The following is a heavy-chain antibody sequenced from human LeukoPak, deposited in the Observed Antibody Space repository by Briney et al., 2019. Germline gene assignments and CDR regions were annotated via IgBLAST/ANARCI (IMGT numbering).Heavy chain of an antibody. J-gene: IGHJ4*02. V-gene: IGHV3-23*01. D-gene: IGHD3-10*01. CDR1: GFTFSSYA. CDR3: AKGPFYGSGSPPNTPGDY. Sequence: GGSLRLSCAASGFTFSSYAMSWVRQAPGKGLEWVSAISGSGGSTYYADSVKGRFTISRDNSKNTLYLQMNSLRAEDTAVYYCAKGPFYGSGSPPNTPGDYWGQGTLVTVSS. CDR2: ISGSGGST.